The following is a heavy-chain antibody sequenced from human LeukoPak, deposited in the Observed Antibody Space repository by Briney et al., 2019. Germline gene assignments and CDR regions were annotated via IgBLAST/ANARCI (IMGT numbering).Heavy chain of an antibody. J-gene: IGHJ3*02. Sequence: PSETLSLTCAVYGGSFSGYYWSWIRQPSGKGLEWIGEINHSGSTNYNPSLKSRVTISVDTSKNQFSLKLSSVTAADTAVYYCARDEPERTTISRPDDAFDIWGQGTMVTVSS. V-gene: IGHV4-34*01. CDR1: GGSFSGYY. CDR3: ARDEPERTTISRPDDAFDI. CDR2: INHSGST. D-gene: IGHD3-3*01.